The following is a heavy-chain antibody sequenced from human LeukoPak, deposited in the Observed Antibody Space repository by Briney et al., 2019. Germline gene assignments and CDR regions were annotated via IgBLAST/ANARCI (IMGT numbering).Heavy chain of an antibody. CDR2: IKPDGSED. J-gene: IGHJ4*02. V-gene: IGHV3-7*01. CDR3: AADRRFKIFDY. CDR1: GLAFSNFW. Sequence: PGGSLRLSCATSGLAFSNFWMYWVRQAPGKGLEWVASIKPDGSEDFYADSVKGRFNISRDNAKNSLFLQMTNLKAEDTAVYYCAADRRFKIFDYWGQGTLVTVSS.